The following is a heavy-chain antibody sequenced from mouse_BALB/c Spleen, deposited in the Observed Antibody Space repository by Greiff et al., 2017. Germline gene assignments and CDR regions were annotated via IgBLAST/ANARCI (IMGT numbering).Heavy chain of an antibody. D-gene: IGHD3-1*01. CDR3: ARRARERGRGYFDY. Sequence: EVQLQQSGPELVKPGASVKIPCKASGYTFTDYNMDWVKQSHGKSLEWIGDINPNNGGTIYNQKFKGKATLTVDKSSSTAYMELRSLTSEDTAVYSGARRARERGRGYFDYWGQGTTVTVSS. V-gene: IGHV1-18*01. CDR2: INPNNGGT. J-gene: IGHJ2*01. CDR1: GYTFTDYN.